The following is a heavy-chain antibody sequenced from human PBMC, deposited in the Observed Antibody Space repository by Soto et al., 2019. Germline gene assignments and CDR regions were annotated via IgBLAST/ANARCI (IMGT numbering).Heavy chain of an antibody. D-gene: IGHD4-4*01. Sequence: QVQLQESGPGLVKPSETLSLTCTVSGGSVSSGSYYWSWIRQPPGKGLEWIGYIYYSGSTNYNPSLRSRVTTTVDSSKNQLSLKLSSVTAADTAVYYCARGYSNYAVYYYGMDVWGQGTTVTVSS. CDR3: ARGYSNYAVYYYGMDV. CDR1: GGSVSSGSYY. J-gene: IGHJ6*02. V-gene: IGHV4-61*01. CDR2: IYYSGST.